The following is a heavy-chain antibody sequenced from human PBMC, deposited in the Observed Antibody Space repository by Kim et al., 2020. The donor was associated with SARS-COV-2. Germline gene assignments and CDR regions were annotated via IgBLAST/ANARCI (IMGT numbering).Heavy chain of an antibody. CDR1: GGSISSSSYY. Sequence: SETLSLTCTVSGGSISSSSYYWGWIRQPPGKGLEWIGSIYYSGSTYYNPSLKSRVTISVDTSKNQFSLKLSSVTAADTAVYYCARSIAAADPPDYWGQGTLVTVSS. J-gene: IGHJ4*02. V-gene: IGHV4-39*07. D-gene: IGHD6-13*01. CDR3: ARSIAAADPPDY. CDR2: IYYSGST.